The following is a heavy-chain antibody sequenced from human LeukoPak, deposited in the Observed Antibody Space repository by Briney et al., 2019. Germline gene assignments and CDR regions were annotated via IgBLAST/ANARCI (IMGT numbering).Heavy chain of an antibody. J-gene: IGHJ4*02. CDR2: ISASGANR. Sequence: PGGSLRPSCAASGFTFNRYGMSWVRQAPGKGLEWVSGISASGANRYYADSVKGRFTISRDDSRDTLSVQINSLRAEDTAVYYCAKLQSVVIPAAMLGFDYWGQGILVTVSS. CDR3: AKLQSVVIPAAMLGFDY. CDR1: GFTFNRYG. V-gene: IGHV3-23*01. D-gene: IGHD2-2*01.